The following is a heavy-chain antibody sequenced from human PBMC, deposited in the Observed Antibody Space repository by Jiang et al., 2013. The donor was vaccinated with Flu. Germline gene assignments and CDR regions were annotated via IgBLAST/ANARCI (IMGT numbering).Heavy chain of an antibody. V-gene: IGHV4-4*02. CDR3: ARKNYYDSSGCFDY. J-gene: IGHJ4*02. D-gene: IGHD3-22*01. Sequence: SLKSRVTISVDKSKNQXSLKLSSVTAADTAVYYCARKNYYDSSGCFDYWGQGTLVTVSS.